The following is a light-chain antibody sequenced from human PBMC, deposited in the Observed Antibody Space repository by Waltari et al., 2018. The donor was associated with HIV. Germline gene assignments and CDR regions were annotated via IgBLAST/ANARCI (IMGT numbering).Light chain of an antibody. J-gene: IGLJ3*02. Sequence: QSALTQPASVSGSPGQSLTLSCTGTSSDVRGYHYVSWYQHHPGNAPKLILYQVSYRPSGVSDRFSGSKSGNTASLTIAGLQAEDETDYYCSSYTSSSTWVFGGGTKLTVL. CDR3: SSYTSSSTWV. CDR1: SSDVRGYHY. CDR2: QVS. V-gene: IGLV2-14*01.